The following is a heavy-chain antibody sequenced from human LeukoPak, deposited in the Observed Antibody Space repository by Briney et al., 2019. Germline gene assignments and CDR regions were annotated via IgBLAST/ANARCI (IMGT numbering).Heavy chain of an antibody. CDR2: IYYSGRA. CDR3: ARRRYYDSTGYLD. Sequence: SDPLSLTCSVSGGSISSSSYYGGWIPQPPRKGLAWNGEIYYSGRAYYNSSLKSRLTISVDTSWNQFSLTLVSVTAADTGVYYCARRRYYDSTGYLDWGQGTLVFVST. V-gene: IGHV4-39*01. CDR1: GGSISSSSYY. J-gene: IGHJ1*01. D-gene: IGHD3-22*01.